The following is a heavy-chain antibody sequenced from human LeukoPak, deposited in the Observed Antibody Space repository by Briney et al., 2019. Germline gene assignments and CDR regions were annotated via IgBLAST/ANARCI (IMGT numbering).Heavy chain of an antibody. J-gene: IGHJ5*02. CDR1: GYTFTSYA. D-gene: IGHD6-13*01. V-gene: IGHV7-4-1*02. CDR2: INTNTGNP. CDR3: AREISSSWYFNWFDP. Sequence: ASVKVSCKASGYTFTSYAMNWVRQAPGQGLEWMGWINTNTGNPTYAQGFTGRFVFSLDTSVSTAYLQISSLKAEDTAVYYCAREISSSWYFNWFDPWGQGTLVTVSS.